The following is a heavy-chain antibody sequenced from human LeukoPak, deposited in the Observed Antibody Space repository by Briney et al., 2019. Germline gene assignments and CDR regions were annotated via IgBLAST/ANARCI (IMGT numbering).Heavy chain of an antibody. CDR2: IKQDGSEK. CDR1: GVAFSLYA. V-gene: IGHV3-7*01. Sequence: GSLRLSCAASGVAFSLYARNWVRQAPGKGLEWVANIKQDGSEKYYVVSMKGGITISRDNAKKLLYLNMKSLTGEDTAVYYCARHSSTSNWSHPHYWGQGSLVTVSA. CDR3: ARHSSTSNWSHPHY. D-gene: IGHD1-20*01. J-gene: IGHJ4*02.